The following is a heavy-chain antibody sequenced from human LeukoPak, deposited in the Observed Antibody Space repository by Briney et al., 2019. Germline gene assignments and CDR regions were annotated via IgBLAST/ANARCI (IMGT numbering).Heavy chain of an antibody. V-gene: IGHV4-4*07. D-gene: IGHD3-9*01. CDR3: ARHHYDILTGYYKRGYFDY. J-gene: IGHJ4*02. Sequence: SETLSLTCSVSGGSISSYFLSWIRQPAGKGLEWIGRIHSGTTTYNPSLKSRVTMSLDTSKNQFSLKLSSVTAADTAVYYCARHHYDILTGYYKRGYFDYWGQGTLVTVSS. CDR2: IHSGTT. CDR1: GGSISSYF.